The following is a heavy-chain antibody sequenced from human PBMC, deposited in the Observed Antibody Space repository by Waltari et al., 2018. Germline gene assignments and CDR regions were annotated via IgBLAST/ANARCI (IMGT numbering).Heavy chain of an antibody. CDR3: ARGGVVPAAIGAFDI. CDR2: IYHSGST. D-gene: IGHD2-2*01. V-gene: IGHV4-30-2*01. J-gene: IGHJ3*02. CDR1: GGSISSGGYS. Sequence: QLQLQESGSGLVKPSQTLSLTCAVSGGSISSGGYSWSWIRQPPGKGLEWIGYIYHSGSTYYNPSLKSRVTISVDRSKNQFSLKLSSVTAADTAVYYGARGGVVPAAIGAFDIWGQGTMVSVSS.